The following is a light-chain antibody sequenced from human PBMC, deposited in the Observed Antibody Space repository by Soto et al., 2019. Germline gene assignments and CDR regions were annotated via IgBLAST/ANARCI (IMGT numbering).Light chain of an antibody. J-gene: IGLJ2*01. Sequence: QSVLTHTPSVSGALGQKITMSCTGSSSNIGAGYDVHWYQQFPGAAPRLLIYADNNRPSGVPDRFSASKSGTSASLAITGLQGEDEANYYCQSYDTSLSGVIFGAGTQLTVL. V-gene: IGLV1-40*01. CDR3: QSYDTSLSGVI. CDR1: SSNIGAGYD. CDR2: ADN.